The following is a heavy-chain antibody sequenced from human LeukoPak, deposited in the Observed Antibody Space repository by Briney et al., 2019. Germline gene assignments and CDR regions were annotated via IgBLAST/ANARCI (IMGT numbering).Heavy chain of an antibody. CDR2: ISGDSKYI. Sequence: GGSLRLSCAGSGFTFSRYTFNWVRQAPGRGLEWVSAISGDSKYIYFTDSVKGRFTISTDNAKNSLYLQMNSLRVEDTAIYFCARSSYDDYWGQGTLVTVSS. J-gene: IGHJ4*02. CDR3: ARSSYDDY. V-gene: IGHV3-21*01. D-gene: IGHD5-12*01. CDR1: GFTFSRYT.